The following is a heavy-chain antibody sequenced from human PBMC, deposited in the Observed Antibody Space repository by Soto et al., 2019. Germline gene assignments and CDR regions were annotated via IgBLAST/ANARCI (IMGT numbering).Heavy chain of an antibody. J-gene: IGHJ4*02. CDR1: GGSISSGGYY. D-gene: IGHD3-22*01. V-gene: IGHV4-31*03. CDR2: IYYSGST. Sequence: SETLSLTCTVSGGSISSGGYYWSWIRQHPGKGLEWIGYIYYSGSTYYNPSLKSRVTISVDTSKNQFSLKLSSVTAADTAVYYCARAIYDSSGYYYGSTGFDYWGQGTLVTVSS. CDR3: ARAIYDSSGYYYGSTGFDY.